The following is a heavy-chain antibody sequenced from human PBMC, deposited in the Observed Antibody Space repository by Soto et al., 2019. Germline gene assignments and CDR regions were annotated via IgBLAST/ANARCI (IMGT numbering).Heavy chain of an antibody. D-gene: IGHD6-13*01. J-gene: IGHJ4*02. Sequence: QVQLVQSGAEVKKPGASVKVSCKASGYTFTSYAMHWVRQAPGQRLEWMGWINAGNGKTKHSQKFQGRVTITRDTXARSAYMELSSLRSEDTAVYYCARVDSSSWYSLDYWGQGTLVTVSS. CDR3: ARVDSSSWYSLDY. CDR2: INAGNGKT. CDR1: GYTFTSYA. V-gene: IGHV1-3*01.